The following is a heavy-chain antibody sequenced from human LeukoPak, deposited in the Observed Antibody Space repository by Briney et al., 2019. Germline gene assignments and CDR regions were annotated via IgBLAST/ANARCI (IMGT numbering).Heavy chain of an antibody. CDR3: ARDLGTSNYGY. D-gene: IGHD4-11*01. CDR1: GGSITSDTYY. V-gene: IGHV4-61*02. Sequence: NPSETLSLTCTVSGGSITSDTYYWSWIRQPAGKGLEWIGRIYTSGSTNYNPSLKSRVTISVDKSKNQFSLKLSSVTAADTAVYYCARDLGTSNYGYWGQGTLVTVSS. CDR2: IYTSGST. J-gene: IGHJ4*02.